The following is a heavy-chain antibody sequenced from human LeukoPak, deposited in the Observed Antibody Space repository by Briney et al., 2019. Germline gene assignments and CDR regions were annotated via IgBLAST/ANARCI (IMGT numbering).Heavy chain of an antibody. V-gene: IGHV4-59*01. CDR2: IYYSGST. Sequence: PSETLSLTCTVSGGSISSYYWSWIRQPPGKGLEWIGYIYYSGSTNYNPSLKSRVTVSVDTSKNQFSLKLSSVTAADTAVYYCARDMTTVTTGVNWFDPWGQGTLVTVSS. D-gene: IGHD4-11*01. J-gene: IGHJ5*02. CDR3: ARDMTTVTTGVNWFDP. CDR1: GGSISSYY.